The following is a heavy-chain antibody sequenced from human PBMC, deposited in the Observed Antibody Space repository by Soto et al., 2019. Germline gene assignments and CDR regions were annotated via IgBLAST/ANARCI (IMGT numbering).Heavy chain of an antibody. D-gene: IGHD1-20*01. Sequence: QVQLVQSGAEVKKPGSSVKVSCKVSGGTFSSSVIRWLRQAPGQGLEWMGGIIPIFGTANNAQKFKGRVRITADESTRTAYMELSGLRSEDTAVYYCARARTIRGLGIGSWGQGTLVTVSS. CDR2: IIPIFGTA. CDR1: GGTFSSSV. CDR3: ARARTIRGLGIGS. V-gene: IGHV1-69*12. J-gene: IGHJ4*02.